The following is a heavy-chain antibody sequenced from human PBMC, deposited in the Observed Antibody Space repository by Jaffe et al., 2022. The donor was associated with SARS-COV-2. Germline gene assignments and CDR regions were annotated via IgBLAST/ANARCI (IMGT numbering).Heavy chain of an antibody. CDR2: IGGSGGST. Sequence: EVQLLESGGGLVQPGGSLRLSCTASGFSFRNYAMTWVRQAPGKGLEWVSGIGGSGGSTSYADSVRGRFTISRDNSKNTLYLQMNSLTAEDTAVYHCASREPAAGLAFYYWGQGTPVTVSS. CDR3: ASREPAAGLAFYY. CDR1: GFSFRNYA. V-gene: IGHV3-23*01. J-gene: IGHJ4*02. D-gene: IGHD6-13*01.